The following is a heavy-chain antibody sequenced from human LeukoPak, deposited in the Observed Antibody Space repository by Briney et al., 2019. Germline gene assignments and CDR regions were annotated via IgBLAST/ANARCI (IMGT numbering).Heavy chain of an antibody. CDR1: GFTFSSYA. D-gene: IGHD3-3*01. V-gene: IGHV3-23*01. J-gene: IGHJ6*02. CDR2: ISGSGGST. Sequence: GGSLRLSCAASGFTFSSYAMSWVRQAPGKGLEWVSAISGSGGSTYYAASVKGRFTISRDNSKNTLYLQMNSLRAEDTAVYYCARDPNVLRFLEWLLNGMDVWGQGTTVTVSS. CDR3: ARDPNVLRFLEWLLNGMDV.